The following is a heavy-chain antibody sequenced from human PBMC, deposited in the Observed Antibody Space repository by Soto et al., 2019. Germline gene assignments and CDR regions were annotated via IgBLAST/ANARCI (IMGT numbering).Heavy chain of an antibody. CDR1: GYSLTNYY. CDR2: IAPHRDGT. J-gene: IGHJ3*02. D-gene: IGHD4-17*01. CDR3: ARGPYGDNAFDI. V-gene: IGHV1-2*02. Sequence: SVKVSCNASGYSLTNYYMHWIRQAPGQGLEWMGWIAPHRDGTEFAQKFQGRITLTGDTSTSTAYMELKGLTSADTAVYFCARGPYGDNAFDIWGQGTVVTVSS.